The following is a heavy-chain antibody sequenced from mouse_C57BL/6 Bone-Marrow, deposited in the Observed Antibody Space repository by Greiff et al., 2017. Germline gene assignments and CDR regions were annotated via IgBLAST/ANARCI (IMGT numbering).Heavy chain of an antibody. D-gene: IGHD2-5*01. V-gene: IGHV1-64*01. CDR3: ARYSNFYYAMDY. Sequence: QVQLQQPGAELVKPGASVKLSCKASGYTFTSYWMHWVKQRPGQGLEWIGMIHPKSGSTNYNEKFKSKATLTVDKSSSTAYMQLSSLTSEDSAVYYCARYSNFYYAMDYWGQGTSVTVSS. CDR1: GYTFTSYW. J-gene: IGHJ4*01. CDR2: IHPKSGST.